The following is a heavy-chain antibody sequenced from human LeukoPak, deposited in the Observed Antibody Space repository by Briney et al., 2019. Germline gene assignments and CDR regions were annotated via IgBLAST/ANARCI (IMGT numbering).Heavy chain of an antibody. Sequence: QPGGSLRLSFGASGFTFSSYGMHSVRQAPGKGLEWVPFIRYDGSNKYYADSVKGRFTISRDNSKNTLYLQMNSLRAEDTAVYYCAKDLHAWIQLWSGLDAFDIWGQGTMVTVSS. D-gene: IGHD5-18*01. CDR2: IRYDGSNK. CDR1: GFTFSSYG. J-gene: IGHJ3*02. V-gene: IGHV3-30*02. CDR3: AKDLHAWIQLWSGLDAFDI.